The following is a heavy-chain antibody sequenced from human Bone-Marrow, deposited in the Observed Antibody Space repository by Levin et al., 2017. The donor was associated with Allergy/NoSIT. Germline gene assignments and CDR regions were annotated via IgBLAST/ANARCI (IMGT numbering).Heavy chain of an antibody. CDR2: TYYRSKWSN. CDR3: VSGAKSGFDY. Sequence: SQTLSLTCAISGDSVSTSSVAWNWIRQSPSRGLEWLGRTYYRSKWSNDYAVSVKSRITINPDTSRNQFSLQLNSVTPEDTAVYYCVSGAKSGFDYWGQGTLVTVSS. J-gene: IGHJ4*02. CDR1: GDSVSTSSVA. D-gene: IGHD1-26*01. V-gene: IGHV6-1*01.